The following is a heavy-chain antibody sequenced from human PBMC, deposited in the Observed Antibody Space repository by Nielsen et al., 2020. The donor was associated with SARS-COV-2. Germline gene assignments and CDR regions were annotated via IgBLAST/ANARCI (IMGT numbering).Heavy chain of an antibody. CDR2: ITWNSNRI. CDR3: AKAAVAVAGSFDH. J-gene: IGHJ4*02. D-gene: IGHD6-19*01. CDR1: GFIFEDYA. V-gene: IGHV3-9*01. Sequence: GGSLRLSCAASGFIFEDYAMHWVRQAPGKGLEWVSGITWNSNRIVYADSVKGRFTISRDNAKNSLFLQMDSLRREDSALYYCAKAAVAVAGSFDHWGLGTPVNVST.